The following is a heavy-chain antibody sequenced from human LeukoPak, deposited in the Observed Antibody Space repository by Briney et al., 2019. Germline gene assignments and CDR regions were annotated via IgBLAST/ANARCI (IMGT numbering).Heavy chain of an antibody. CDR2: MNPNSGST. J-gene: IGHJ3*02. D-gene: IGHD3-22*01. Sequence: ASVKVSCKASGYTFTSYDINWVRQATGQGLEWMGWMNPNSGSTGYAQKFQGRVTITRNTSISTAYMELSSLRSEDTAVYYCARNYYDSSGYYGDAFDIWGQGTMVTVSS. CDR1: GYTFTSYD. CDR3: ARNYYDSSGYYGDAFDI. V-gene: IGHV1-8*03.